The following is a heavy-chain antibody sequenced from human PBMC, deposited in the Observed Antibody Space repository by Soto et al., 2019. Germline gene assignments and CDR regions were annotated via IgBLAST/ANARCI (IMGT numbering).Heavy chain of an antibody. CDR2: IDPSDSYT. D-gene: IGHD2-2*01. CDR1: GYSFTSYW. V-gene: IGHV5-10-1*01. Sequence: GESLKISCKGSGYSFTSYWISWVRQMPGKGLEWMGRIDPSDSYTNYSPSFQGHVTISADKSISTAYLQWSSLKASDTAMYYCARRGTVVVPAASYYYYGMDVWGQGTTVTVSS. CDR3: ARRGTVVVPAASYYYYGMDV. J-gene: IGHJ6*02.